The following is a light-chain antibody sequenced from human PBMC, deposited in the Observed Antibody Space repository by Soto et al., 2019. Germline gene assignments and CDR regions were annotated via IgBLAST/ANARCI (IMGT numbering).Light chain of an antibody. V-gene: IGKV2-30*01. CDR1: QSLLYSDGNTY. Sequence: DVVVTQSPLSLPVTLGQPASISCRSSQSLLYSDGNTYLNWFHQRPGQSPRRLIYRVSNRDAGVPDRFSGSGSGTDFTLRISRVEAEDVGVYYCMDGTHWPYTFGQGTNLEIK. CDR2: RVS. J-gene: IGKJ2*01. CDR3: MDGTHWPYT.